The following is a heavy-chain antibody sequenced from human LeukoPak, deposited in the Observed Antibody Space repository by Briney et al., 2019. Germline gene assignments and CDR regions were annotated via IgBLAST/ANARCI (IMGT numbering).Heavy chain of an antibody. CDR3: AKATRIYDFWSGSPYYFDY. CDR1: GFTFSSYA. CDR2: ISGSGGST. Sequence: PGGSLRLSCAASGFTFSSYAMSWVRQAPGKGLEWVSAISGSGGSTYYADSVKGRFTISRDNSKNTLYLQMNSLRAEDTAVYYCAKATRIYDFWSGSPYYFDYWGQGTLVTVSS. V-gene: IGHV3-23*01. J-gene: IGHJ4*02. D-gene: IGHD3-3*01.